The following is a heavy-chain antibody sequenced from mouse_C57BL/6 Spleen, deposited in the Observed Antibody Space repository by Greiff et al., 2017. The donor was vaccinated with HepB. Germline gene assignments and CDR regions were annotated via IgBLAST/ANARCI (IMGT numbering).Heavy chain of an antibody. Sequence: VHVKQSGAELVRPGASVKLSCTASGFNIKDYYMHWVKQRPEQGLEWIGRIDPEDGDTEYAPKFQGKATMTADTSSNTAYLQLSSLTSEDTAVYYCTTYGGDYAMDYWGQGTSVTVSS. J-gene: IGHJ4*01. CDR3: TTYGGDYAMDY. D-gene: IGHD2-10*02. V-gene: IGHV14-1*01. CDR2: IDPEDGDT. CDR1: GFNIKDYY.